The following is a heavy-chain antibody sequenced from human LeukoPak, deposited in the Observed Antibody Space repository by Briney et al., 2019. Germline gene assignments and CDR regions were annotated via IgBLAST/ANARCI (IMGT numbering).Heavy chain of an antibody. Sequence: PGGSLRLSCAASGFTFSTYNMNWVRQAPGKGLEWVSSISSSSNYIYCADSVKGRFTISRDNAKNSLYLQMSSLRAEDTDVYYCARDVGASAPDAFDIWGQGTMVTVSS. CDR1: GFTFSTYN. CDR2: ISSSSNYI. CDR3: ARDVGASAPDAFDI. J-gene: IGHJ3*02. D-gene: IGHD1-26*01. V-gene: IGHV3-21*01.